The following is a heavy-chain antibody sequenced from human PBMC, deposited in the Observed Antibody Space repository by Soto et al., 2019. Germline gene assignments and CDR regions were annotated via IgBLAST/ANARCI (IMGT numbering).Heavy chain of an antibody. CDR1: GGSISSSSYY. V-gene: IGHV4-39*01. D-gene: IGHD2-8*01. Sequence: SETLSLTCTVSGGSISSSSYYWGWIRQPPGKGLEWIGSIYYSGSTYYNPSLKSRVTISVDTSKNQFSLKLSSVTAADTAVYYCARQNYCTNGVCFNDFDYWGQGTLVTVSS. CDR3: ARQNYCTNGVCFNDFDY. J-gene: IGHJ4*02. CDR2: IYYSGST.